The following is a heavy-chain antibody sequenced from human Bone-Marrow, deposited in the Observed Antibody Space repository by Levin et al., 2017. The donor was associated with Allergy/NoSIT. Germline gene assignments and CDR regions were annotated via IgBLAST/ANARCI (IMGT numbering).Heavy chain of an antibody. CDR3: ARDPQNYYYGSGSYRGH. CDR2: IGSSSSFT. D-gene: IGHD3-10*01. J-gene: IGHJ4*02. Sequence: GGSLRLSCVASGFAFSSYNMNWVRQAPGKGLEWVSSIGSSSSFTFYAESVKGRFSISRDDAKSSLYLQMNSLGAEDTAVYYCARDPQNYYYGSGSYRGHWGQGTPVTVSS. V-gene: IGHV3-21*01. CDR1: GFAFSSYN.